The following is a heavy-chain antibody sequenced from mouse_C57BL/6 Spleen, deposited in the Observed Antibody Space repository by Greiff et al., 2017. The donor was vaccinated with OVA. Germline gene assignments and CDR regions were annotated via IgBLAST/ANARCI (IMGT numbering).Heavy chain of an antibody. D-gene: IGHD6-1*01. CDR3: ARRGPSAYFDY. V-gene: IGHV5-12*01. CDR2: ISNGGGST. J-gene: IGHJ2*01. CDR1: GFTFSDYY. Sequence: EVNVVESGGGLVQPGGSLKLSCAASGFTFSDYYMYWVRQTPEKRLEWVAYISNGGGSTYYPDTVKGRFTISRDNAKNTLYLQMSRLKSEDTAMYYCARRGPSAYFDYWGQGTTLTVSS.